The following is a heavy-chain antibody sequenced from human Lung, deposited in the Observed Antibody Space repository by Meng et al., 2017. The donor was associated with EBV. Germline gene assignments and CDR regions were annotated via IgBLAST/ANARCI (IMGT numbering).Heavy chain of an antibody. D-gene: IGHD1-26*01. Sequence: VQLQESGPGLVKPSQTLSLTCTVSGGSISSGGYYWSWIRQHPGKGLEWIGYIHDSGSTYYNPSLKSRVTISGDTSNKQFSLKLTSVTAADTAVYYCARSPYSGSALPFFDYWGQGSLVTVYS. CDR3: ARSPYSGSALPFFDY. V-gene: IGHV4-30-4*08. J-gene: IGHJ4*02. CDR2: IHDSGST. CDR1: GGSISSGGYY.